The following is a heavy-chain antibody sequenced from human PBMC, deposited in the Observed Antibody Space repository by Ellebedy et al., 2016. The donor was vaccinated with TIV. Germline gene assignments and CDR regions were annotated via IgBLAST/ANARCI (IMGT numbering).Heavy chain of an antibody. J-gene: IGHJ4*02. CDR2: ISAYNGNT. Sequence: ASVKVSXKAFGYTFTSYGISWVRQAPGQGLEWMGWISAYNGNTNYAQKLQGRVTMTTDTSTSTAYMELRSLRSDDTAVYYCARGTGFCTNGVCEVDYWGQGTLVTVSS. CDR3: ARGTGFCTNGVCEVDY. V-gene: IGHV1-18*01. CDR1: GYTFTSYG. D-gene: IGHD2-8*01.